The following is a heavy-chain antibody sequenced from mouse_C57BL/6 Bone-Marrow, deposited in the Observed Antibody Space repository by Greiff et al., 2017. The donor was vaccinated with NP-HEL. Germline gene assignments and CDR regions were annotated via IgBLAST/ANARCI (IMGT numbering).Heavy chain of an antibody. CDR3: ARPIYYDYGYFDV. Sequence: EVQLQQSGPVLVKPGASVKMSCKASGYTFTDYYMNWVKQSHGKSLEWIGVLNPYNGGTSYNQKFKGKATLTVDKSSSTAYMELNSLTSKDSAVYYCARPIYYDYGYFDVWGTGTTVTVSS. J-gene: IGHJ1*03. CDR1: GYTFTDYY. V-gene: IGHV1-19*01. CDR2: LNPYNGGT. D-gene: IGHD2-4*01.